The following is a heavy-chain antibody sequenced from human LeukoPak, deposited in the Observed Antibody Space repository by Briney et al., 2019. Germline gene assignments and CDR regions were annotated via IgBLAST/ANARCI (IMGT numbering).Heavy chain of an antibody. CDR1: GGTFSSYA. V-gene: IGHV1-69*06. Sequence: GSSVKVSCKASGGTFSSYAISWVRQAPGQGLEWMGGIIPIFGTANYAQKFQGRVTITADKSTSTAYMELRSLKSDDTAVYYCARDLGYNSSWYPRWFDPWGQGTLVTVSS. CDR2: IIPIFGTA. CDR3: ARDLGYNSSWYPRWFDP. D-gene: IGHD6-13*01. J-gene: IGHJ5*02.